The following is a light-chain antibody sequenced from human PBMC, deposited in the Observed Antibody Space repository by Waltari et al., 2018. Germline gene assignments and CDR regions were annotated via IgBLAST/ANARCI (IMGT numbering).Light chain of an antibody. CDR1: SSNMGAGYE. J-gene: IGLJ1*01. CDR2: GNS. V-gene: IGLV1-40*01. CDR3: QSFDSSQV. Sequence: QSVRTQPPSVSGAPGQRVTIACTGSSSNMGAGYEGHWYQQLPGTAPKRLSYGNSNRPPRVPHRVSGSKSGTAASLAIPGLQAEDEAAYYCQSFDSSQVFGTGTKVTVL.